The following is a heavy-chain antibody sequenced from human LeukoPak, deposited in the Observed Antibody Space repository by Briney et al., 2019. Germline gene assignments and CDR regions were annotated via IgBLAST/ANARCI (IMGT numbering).Heavy chain of an antibody. J-gene: IGHJ4*02. D-gene: IGHD1-7*01. Sequence: GGSLRLSCAASGFTFSSYAMSWVRQAPGKGLEWVSGISGSGGNTYYADSVKDRFTISRDSSKNTLYLQMDSLRAEDTAVYYCAKDITGTTRFDYWGQGTLVTVSS. CDR3: AKDITGTTRFDY. V-gene: IGHV3-23*01. CDR1: GFTFSSYA. CDR2: ISGSGGNT.